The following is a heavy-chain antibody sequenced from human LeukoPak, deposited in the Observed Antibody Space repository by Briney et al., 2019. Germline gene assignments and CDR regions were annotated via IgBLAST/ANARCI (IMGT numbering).Heavy chain of an antibody. CDR2: ISYDGSNK. D-gene: IGHD3-9*01. J-gene: IGHJ4*02. Sequence: PGGSLRLSCAASGFTFSSYGMHWVRQAPGKGLEWVAVISYDGSNKYYADSVKGRFTISRDNSKNTLYLQMNSLRAEDTAVYYCAKDQYVDILTGSGFDYWGQGTLVTVSS. CDR3: AKDQYVDILTGSGFDY. V-gene: IGHV3-30*18. CDR1: GFTFSSYG.